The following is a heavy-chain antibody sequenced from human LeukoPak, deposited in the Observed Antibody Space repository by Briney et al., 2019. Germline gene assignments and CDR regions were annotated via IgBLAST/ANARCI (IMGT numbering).Heavy chain of an antibody. V-gene: IGHV1-18*01. CDR1: GYTFTSYG. J-gene: IGHJ4*02. Sequence: ASVTVSCTASGYTFTSYGISWVRQTPGQGLEWMGWISAYNGNTNYAQKLQGRVTMTTDTSTSTAYMELRSLRSDDTAVYYCARDYYDSSGYVNWGQGTLVTVSS. CDR3: ARDYYDSSGYVN. D-gene: IGHD3-22*01. CDR2: ISAYNGNT.